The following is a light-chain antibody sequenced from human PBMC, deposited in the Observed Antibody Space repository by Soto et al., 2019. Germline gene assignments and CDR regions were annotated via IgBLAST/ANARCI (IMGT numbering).Light chain of an antibody. Sequence: EIVMTQSPATLSVSPGERATLSCRASPSVSSNLAWYQLKFGQAPRLLIYGTSTRATGIPARFSDSGSGTDFTLTISSLQSEDFAVYFCQQYYNSPTFGQGTKVEIK. CDR3: QQYYNSPT. V-gene: IGKV3D-15*01. J-gene: IGKJ1*01. CDR2: GTS. CDR1: PSVSSN.